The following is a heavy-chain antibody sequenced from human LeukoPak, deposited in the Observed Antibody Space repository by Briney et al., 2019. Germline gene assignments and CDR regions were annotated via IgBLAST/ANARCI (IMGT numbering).Heavy chain of an antibody. CDR1: GGSISSGGYY. J-gene: IGHJ6*02. Sequence: PSETLSLTCTVSGGSISSGGYYWSWIRQHPGTGLEWIGYIYYSGSTYYNPSLKSRVTISVDTSKNQFSLKLSSVTAADTAVYYCASDSGGSSHYYYYYGMDVWGQGTTVTVSS. D-gene: IGHD6-6*01. V-gene: IGHV4-31*03. CDR3: ASDSGGSSHYYYYYGMDV. CDR2: IYYSGST.